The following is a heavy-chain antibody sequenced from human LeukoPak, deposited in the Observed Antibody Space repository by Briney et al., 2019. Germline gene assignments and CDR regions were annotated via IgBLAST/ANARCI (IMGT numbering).Heavy chain of an antibody. Sequence: AASVRVSCKTSGYTFTGYYMHWVRQAPGQGLEWMGRINPNSGGTNYAQKFQGRVTMTRDTSISTHYMDLSRLTSDDTAVYYCARGLSTIFGVVDPMDVWGKGTTVIVSS. CDR3: ARGLSTIFGVVDPMDV. CDR2: INPNSGGT. V-gene: IGHV1-2*02. D-gene: IGHD3-3*01. CDR1: GYTFTGYY. J-gene: IGHJ6*03.